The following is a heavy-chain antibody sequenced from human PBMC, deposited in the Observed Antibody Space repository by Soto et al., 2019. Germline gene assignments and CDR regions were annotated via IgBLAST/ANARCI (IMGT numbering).Heavy chain of an antibody. V-gene: IGHV3-30-3*01. D-gene: IGHD2-21*02. J-gene: IGHJ4*02. CDR2: LSYDGSNK. CDR3: ARAPAYCGGDCYFGTDY. Sequence: QVQLVESGGGVVQPGRSLRLSCAASGFTFSSYAMHWVRQAPGKGLEWVAVLSYDGSNKYYADSVKGRFTISRDNSKNTLYLQMNSLRAEDTAVYYCARAPAYCGGDCYFGTDYWGQGTLVTVSS. CDR1: GFTFSSYA.